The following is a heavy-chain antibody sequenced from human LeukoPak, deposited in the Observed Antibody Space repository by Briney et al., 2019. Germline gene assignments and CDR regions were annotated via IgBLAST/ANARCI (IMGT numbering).Heavy chain of an antibody. CDR3: ARWRTAKTAFDY. V-gene: IGHV4-39*01. CDR1: GGSISSNSYY. Sequence: SETLSLTCTVSGGSISSNSYYWGWIRQPPWKGLDGIGSIYFSGSPYYNPSLKSRVTMSVDTSKNQFSLKVSSVTAADTAVYYCARWRTAKTAFDYWGQGTLVTVSS. CDR2: IYFSGSP. J-gene: IGHJ4*02. D-gene: IGHD2-21*02.